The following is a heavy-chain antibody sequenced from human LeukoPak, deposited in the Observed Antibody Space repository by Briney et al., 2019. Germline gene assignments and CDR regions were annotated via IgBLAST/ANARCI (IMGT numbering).Heavy chain of an antibody. Sequence: GGSLRLSCAASGFTLSSYSMNWVRQAPGKGLEWVSSISSSSSYIYYADSVKGRFTISRDNAKNSLYLQMNSLRAEDTAVYYCARDLGLDYGDYYFDYWDQGTLVTVSS. CDR2: ISSSSSYI. V-gene: IGHV3-21*01. CDR1: GFTLSSYS. CDR3: ARDLGLDYGDYYFDY. J-gene: IGHJ4*02. D-gene: IGHD4-17*01.